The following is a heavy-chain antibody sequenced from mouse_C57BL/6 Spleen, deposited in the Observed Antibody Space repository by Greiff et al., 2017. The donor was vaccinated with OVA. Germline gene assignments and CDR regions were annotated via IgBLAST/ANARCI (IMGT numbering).Heavy chain of an antibody. Sequence: VHLVESGAELVKPGASVKLSCKASGYTFTEYTIHWVKQRSGQGLEWIGWFYPGSGSIKYNEKFKDKATLTADKSSSTVYMELSRLTSEDSAVYFCARHEEGYYGSSLWYFDVWGTGTTVTVSS. CDR3: ARHEEGYYGSSLWYFDV. D-gene: IGHD1-1*01. J-gene: IGHJ1*03. CDR1: GYTFTEYT. CDR2: FYPGSGSI. V-gene: IGHV1-62-2*01.